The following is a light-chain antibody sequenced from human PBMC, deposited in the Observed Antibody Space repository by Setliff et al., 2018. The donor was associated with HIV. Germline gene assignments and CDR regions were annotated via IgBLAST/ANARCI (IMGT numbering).Light chain of an antibody. Sequence: QSALAQPRSVSGSPGQSVTISCTGTSSDVGGYNFVSWYRQRTGKAPKLMIYDVTKRPSGVPDRFSGSKSGNTASLTISGLQAEDEADYYCCSYAGSHPFVFGTGTKV. J-gene: IGLJ1*01. CDR3: CSYAGSHPFV. V-gene: IGLV2-11*01. CDR1: SSDVGGYNF. CDR2: DVT.